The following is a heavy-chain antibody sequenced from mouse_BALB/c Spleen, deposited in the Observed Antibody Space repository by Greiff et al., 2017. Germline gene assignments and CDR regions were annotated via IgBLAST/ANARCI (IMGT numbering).Heavy chain of an antibody. V-gene: IGHV1S81*02. CDR3: ASLNVLGH. J-gene: IGHJ2*01. CDR1: GYTFTSYW. Sequence: QVQLQQSGAELVKPGASVKLSCKASGYTFTSYWMHWVKQRPGQGLEWIGEINPSNGRTNYNEKFKSKATLTVDKSSSTAYMQLSSLTSEDSAVYYCASLNVLGHWGQGTTLTVSA. CDR2: INPSNGRT. D-gene: IGHD1-3*01.